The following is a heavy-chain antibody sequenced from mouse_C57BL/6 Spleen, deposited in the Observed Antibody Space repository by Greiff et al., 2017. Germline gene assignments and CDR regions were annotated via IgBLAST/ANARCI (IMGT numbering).Heavy chain of an antibody. D-gene: IGHD1-1*01. CDR2: ISSGGSYT. CDR3: ARSELITTVVAGAMDY. J-gene: IGHJ4*01. V-gene: IGHV5-6*01. Sequence: EVQLVESGGDLVKPGGSLKLSCAASGFTFSSYGMSWVRLTPDKRLEWVATISSGGSYTYYPDSVKGRFTISRDNAKITLYLQMSSLKSEDTAMYYCARSELITTVVAGAMDYWGQGTSVTVSS. CDR1: GFTFSSYG.